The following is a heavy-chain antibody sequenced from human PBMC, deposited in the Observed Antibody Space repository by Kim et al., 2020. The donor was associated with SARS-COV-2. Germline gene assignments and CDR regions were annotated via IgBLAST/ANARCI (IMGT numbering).Heavy chain of an antibody. V-gene: IGHV1-18*01. CDR2: ISGYNDNT. Sequence: ASVKVSCKASGYTFTTYGISWVRQAPGQGLEWMGWISGYNDNTNSEQKLQGRVTMTTDTSSRTAYMELRSLRSADTAVYYCARDSGLGLTLDNWGQGTLVVVSS. D-gene: IGHD5-12*01. J-gene: IGHJ4*02. CDR3: ARDSGLGLTLDN. CDR1: GYTFTTYG.